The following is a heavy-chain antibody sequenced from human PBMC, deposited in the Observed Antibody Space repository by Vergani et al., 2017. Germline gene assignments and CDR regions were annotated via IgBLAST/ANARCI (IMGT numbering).Heavy chain of an antibody. CDR2: IRSKAYGGTT. J-gene: IGHJ3*02. Sequence: EVQLVESGGGLVQPGRSLRLFCTASGFTFGDYAMSWVRQAPGKGLEWVGFIRSKAYGGTTEYAASVKGRFTISRDDSKSIAYLQMNSLKPEDTAVYYCTRAWAMDEDAFDIWGQGTMVTVSS. D-gene: IGHD5-18*01. V-gene: IGHV3-49*04. CDR1: GFTFGDYA. CDR3: TRAWAMDEDAFDI.